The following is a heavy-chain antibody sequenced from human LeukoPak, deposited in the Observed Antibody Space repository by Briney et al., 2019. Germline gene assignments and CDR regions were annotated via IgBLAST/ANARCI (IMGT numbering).Heavy chain of an antibody. D-gene: IGHD1-26*01. J-gene: IGHJ4*02. CDR3: AKDSRIGRPRAFDY. CDR2: ISDSGDST. Sequence: GGSLRLSCAASGFTFRSYAMTWVRQAPGKGLEWVSSISDSGDSTYYADSVKGRFIISRDSSKNTLYLQMNSLRAEDSAVYYCAKDSRIGRPRAFDYWGQGILVTVS. V-gene: IGHV3-23*01. CDR1: GFTFRSYA.